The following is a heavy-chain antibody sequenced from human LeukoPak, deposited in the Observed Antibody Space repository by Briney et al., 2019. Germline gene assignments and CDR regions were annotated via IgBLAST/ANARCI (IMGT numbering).Heavy chain of an antibody. CDR3: AREGGYYDSSATTDAFDI. Sequence: GGSLRLSCAASGFTFSSYAMHWVRQAPGKGLEWVAVISYDGSNKYYADSVKGRFTISRDNSKNTLYLQMNSLRAEDTAVYYCAREGGYYDSSATTDAFDIWGQGTMVTVSS. J-gene: IGHJ3*02. CDR1: GFTFSSYA. V-gene: IGHV3-30-3*01. D-gene: IGHD3-22*01. CDR2: ISYDGSNK.